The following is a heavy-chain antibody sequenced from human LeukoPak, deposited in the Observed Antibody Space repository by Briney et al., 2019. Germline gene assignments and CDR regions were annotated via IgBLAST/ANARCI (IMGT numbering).Heavy chain of an antibody. CDR3: ARVNGYNVPGGLDY. D-gene: IGHD5-24*01. Sequence: ASVKVSCKASGYTFTSYGISWVRQAPGQGLEWMGWISAYNGNTNYAQKLQGRVTMSTDTSTSTAYMELRSLRSDDTAIYYCARVNGYNVPGGLDYWGQGTLVTVSS. J-gene: IGHJ4*02. CDR1: GYTFTSYG. CDR2: ISAYNGNT. V-gene: IGHV1-18*01.